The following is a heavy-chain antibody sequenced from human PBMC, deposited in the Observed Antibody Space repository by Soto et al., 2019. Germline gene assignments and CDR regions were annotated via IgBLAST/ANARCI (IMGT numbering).Heavy chain of an antibody. J-gene: IGHJ6*02. CDR2: IDSDGSST. V-gene: IGHV3-74*01. CDR3: ARGRPYGMDV. CDR1: GFTFGSYW. Sequence: GGSLRLSCAASGFTFGSYWMNWVRQAPGKGLVWVSRIDSDGSSTTYADSVKGRFTTPRGNAKNTLYLQMSSLRVEDTAVYYCARGRPYGMDVWGQGTTVTVSS.